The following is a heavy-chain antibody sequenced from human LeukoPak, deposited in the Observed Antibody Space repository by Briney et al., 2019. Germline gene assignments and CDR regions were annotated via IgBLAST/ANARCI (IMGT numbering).Heavy chain of an antibody. D-gene: IGHD2-15*01. V-gene: IGHV1-2*02. Sequence: ASVKVSCKASGYTFTAYYVHWVRQAPGQGPEWMGWIHPNSGGTKCAQSFQGRVTMTRDTSITTAYKELSSLRSDDTAVYYCARGDIYWDYWGQGTQVTVSS. J-gene: IGHJ4*02. CDR2: IHPNSGGT. CDR1: GYTFTAYY. CDR3: ARGDIYWDY.